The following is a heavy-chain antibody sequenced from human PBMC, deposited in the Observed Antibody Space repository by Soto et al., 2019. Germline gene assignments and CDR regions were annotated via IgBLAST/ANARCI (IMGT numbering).Heavy chain of an antibody. Sequence: EVQLLESGGGLVQPGGSLRLSCAASGFTFSSYAMSWVRQAPGKGLEWVSDISGSGGSTYYADSVKGRFTISRDNSKNTLYLQMHNMRDEDTAVYSCAKDRAGYSSGWYEKWGQGTLVTVSS. CDR3: AKDRAGYSSGWYEK. J-gene: IGHJ4*02. D-gene: IGHD6-19*01. CDR2: ISGSGGST. V-gene: IGHV3-23*01. CDR1: GFTFSSYA.